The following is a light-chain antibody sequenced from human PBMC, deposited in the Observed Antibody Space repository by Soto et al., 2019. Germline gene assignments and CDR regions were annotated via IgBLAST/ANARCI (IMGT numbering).Light chain of an antibody. CDR2: EVS. V-gene: IGLV2-23*02. J-gene: IGLJ2*01. Sequence: QSVLTQPASVSGSPGQSITISCTGTSSDVGSYNLVSWYQQHPGKAAKLMIYEVSKRPSGVSNRFSGSKSGNTASLTISGLQAEDEADYYCCSYAGSSTRVVFGGGTKLTVL. CDR3: CSYAGSSTRVV. CDR1: SSDVGSYNL.